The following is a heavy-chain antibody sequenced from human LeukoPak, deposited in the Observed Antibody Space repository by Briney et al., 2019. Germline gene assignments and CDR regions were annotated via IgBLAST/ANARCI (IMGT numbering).Heavy chain of an antibody. CDR1: GYSFTDNY. V-gene: IGHV1-2*02. CDR3: ARVKAGRGLGVTDY. D-gene: IGHD3-10*01. CDR2: INPYSGDT. J-gene: IGHJ4*02. Sequence: GASVKVSCKASGYSFTDNYMHWMRQAPGLGLEWMGWINPYSGDTKYAQKFQARVTLSRDTSISTAYMELSRPRSDDTAVYSCARVKAGRGLGVTDYWGQGTLVTVSS.